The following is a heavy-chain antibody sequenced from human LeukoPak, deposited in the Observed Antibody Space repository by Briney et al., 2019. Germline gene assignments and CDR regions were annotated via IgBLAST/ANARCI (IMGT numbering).Heavy chain of an antibody. CDR2: IIPIFGTA. V-gene: IGHV1-69*05. D-gene: IGHD5-12*01. CDR1: GGTFSSYA. Sequence: SVKVSCKASGGTFSSYAISWVRQAPGQGLEWMGGIIPIFGTANYAQKFRGRVTITRDTSASTAYMELSSLRSEDTAVYYCARAFSGYELYNWFDPWGQGTLVTVSS. CDR3: ARAFSGYELYNWFDP. J-gene: IGHJ5*02.